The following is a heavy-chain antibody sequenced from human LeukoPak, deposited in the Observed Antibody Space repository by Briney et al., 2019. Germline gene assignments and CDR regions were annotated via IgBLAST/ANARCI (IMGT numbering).Heavy chain of an antibody. D-gene: IGHD3-22*01. V-gene: IGHV1-18*01. J-gene: IGHJ3*02. CDR3: ARRSRATYYYDSSGYYYEGFHDAFDI. Sequence: ASVKVSCKASGYTFTSYGISWVRQAPGQGLEWMGWISAYNGNTNYAQKLQGRVTMTTDTSTSTAYMELRSLRSDDTAVYYCARRSRATYYYDSSGYYYEGFHDAFDIWGQGTMVTVSS. CDR2: ISAYNGNT. CDR1: GYTFTSYG.